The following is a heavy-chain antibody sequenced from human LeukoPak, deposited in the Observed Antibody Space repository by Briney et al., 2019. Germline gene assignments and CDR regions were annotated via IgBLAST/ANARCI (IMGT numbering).Heavy chain of an antibody. V-gene: IGHV4-4*07. Sequence: PSETLSLTCTVSGGSISSYYWTWIRQPAGKGLEWIGRFFTSGTSYNPSLKGRVTISVDTSTNQVFLNLNSVTAADTAVYYCARGLLWEPHPFDYWGQGILVTVSS. CDR3: ARGLLWEPHPFDY. D-gene: IGHD1-26*01. J-gene: IGHJ4*02. CDR1: GGSISSYY. CDR2: FFTSGT.